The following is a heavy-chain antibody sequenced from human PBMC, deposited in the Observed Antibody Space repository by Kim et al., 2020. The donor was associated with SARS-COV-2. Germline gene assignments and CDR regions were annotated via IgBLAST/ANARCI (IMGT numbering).Heavy chain of an antibody. Sequence: GGSLRLSCAASGFTFGDYAMHWVRQAPGKGLEGVSGISWNSGSIGYADSVKGRFTISRDNAKNSLYLQMNSLRAEDTALYYCAKDQSTRRYYYYMDVWGKGTTVTVSS. CDR2: ISWNSGSI. CDR3: AKDQSTRRYYYYMDV. D-gene: IGHD2-2*01. V-gene: IGHV3-9*01. J-gene: IGHJ6*03. CDR1: GFTFGDYA.